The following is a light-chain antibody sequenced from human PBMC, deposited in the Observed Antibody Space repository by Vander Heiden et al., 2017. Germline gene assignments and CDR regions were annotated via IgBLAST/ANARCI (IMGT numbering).Light chain of an antibody. CDR3: MQVLHTPFT. J-gene: IGKJ3*01. CDR1: QSLLWSDGYNY. CDR2: LGS. Sequence: VMTQSTLSLPVTTGEPAFIPCRSSQSLLWSDGYNYMDWYLQKPGQSPQLLIYLGSNRASGVPDRFSGNGSGTDFTLKISRVEAEDVGVYYCMQVLHTPFTFGPGTKVDIE. V-gene: IGKV2-28*01.